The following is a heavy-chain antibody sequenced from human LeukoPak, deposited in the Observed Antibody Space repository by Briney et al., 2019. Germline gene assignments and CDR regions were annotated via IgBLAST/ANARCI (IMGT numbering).Heavy chain of an antibody. D-gene: IGHD6-6*01. J-gene: IGHJ3*02. Sequence: PGGSLRLSCAASGFTFNSYNTNWVRQAPGKGLEWVSYISSSSSTIYYADSVKGRFTISRDSAKTSLFLQMNSLRDEDTAVYYCARAYSSSSGRDAFDSWGLGTLVIVSS. CDR2: ISSSSSTI. V-gene: IGHV3-48*02. CDR3: ARAYSSSSGRDAFDS. CDR1: GFTFNSYN.